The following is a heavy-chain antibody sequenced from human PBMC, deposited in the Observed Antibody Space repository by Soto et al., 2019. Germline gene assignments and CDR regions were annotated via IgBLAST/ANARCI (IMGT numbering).Heavy chain of an antibody. Sequence: GASVKVSCKASGYTFTGYYMQWVRQAPGQGIEWMGWINPNSGGTNYAQKFQGWVNMTRDTSISTAYMELSRLRSDDTAVYYCARDRRGYCSITSSHCYYVMPVWGQGSTV. J-gene: IGHJ6*02. CDR1: GYTFTGYY. D-gene: IGHD2-2*01. CDR3: ARDRRGYCSITSSHCYYVMPV. V-gene: IGHV1-2*04. CDR2: INPNSGGT.